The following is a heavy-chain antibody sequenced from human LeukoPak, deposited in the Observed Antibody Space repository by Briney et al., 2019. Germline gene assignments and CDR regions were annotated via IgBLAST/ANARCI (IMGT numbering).Heavy chain of an antibody. CDR3: AKGPDSSSWYYFDY. D-gene: IGHD6-13*01. CDR2: ISGSGGST. J-gene: IGHJ4*02. Sequence: SGGSLRLSCAASGFTFSSYAMSWVRQAPGKGLEWVSAISGSGGSTYYADSVKGRFTISRINSKNALYLQMNSLRAEDTAVYYCAKGPDSSSWYYFDYWGQGTLVTVSS. CDR1: GFTFSSYA. V-gene: IGHV3-23*01.